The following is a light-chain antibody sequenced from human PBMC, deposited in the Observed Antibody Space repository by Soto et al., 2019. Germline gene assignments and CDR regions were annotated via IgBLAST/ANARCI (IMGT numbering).Light chain of an antibody. CDR2: DAS. V-gene: IGKV3-15*01. Sequence: EIVMTQSPATLSVSPGERATLSCRASQSVSSDLAWYQQKPGQAPRLLIYDASTRATGIPVRFSGSGSGTEFTLTNSSLQSEDFALYYCQQYNKWPPLTFGGGTKVEI. CDR1: QSVSSD. CDR3: QQYNKWPPLT. J-gene: IGKJ4*01.